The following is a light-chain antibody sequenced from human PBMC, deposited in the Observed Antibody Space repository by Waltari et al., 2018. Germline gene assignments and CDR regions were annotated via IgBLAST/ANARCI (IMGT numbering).Light chain of an antibody. J-gene: IGLJ1*01. Sequence: SYVLTQPPSVSVAPGETARLTCGGNNIESKSVHWYRQRPGQAPVLVISYDRDRPSCISDRLSGSNAGNTATLTISRVEAGDEADYYCQVWDANTDPGVFGTGTEVTVL. CDR1: NIESKS. CDR2: YDR. V-gene: IGLV3-21*01. CDR3: QVWDANTDPGV.